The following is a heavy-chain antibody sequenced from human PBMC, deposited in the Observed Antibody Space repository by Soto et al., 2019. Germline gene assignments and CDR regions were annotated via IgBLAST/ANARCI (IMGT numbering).Heavy chain of an antibody. Sequence: SETLSLTCTVSGASISSSNYYWGWIRQPPGKGLEWIGSIYYSGNTYYNPSLNSRVNISIDTSKNQFSLKLSSVTAADTAVYYCAPRSNAYYYFYWGQGILVTVSS. J-gene: IGHJ4*02. CDR1: GASISSSNYY. CDR3: APRSNAYYYFY. V-gene: IGHV4-39*01. D-gene: IGHD3-22*01. CDR2: IYYSGNT.